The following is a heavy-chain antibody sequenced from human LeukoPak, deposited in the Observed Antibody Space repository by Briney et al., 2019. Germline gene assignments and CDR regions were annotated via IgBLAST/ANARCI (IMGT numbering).Heavy chain of an antibody. CDR1: GGSISSGGYS. Sequence: SQTLSLTCAVSGGSISSGGYSWSWIRQPPGKGLEWIGYIYHSGSTYYNPPLKSRVTISVDRSKNQFSLKLSSVTAADTAVYYCARFYYGSGSRGYFDYWGQGTLVTVSS. V-gene: IGHV4-30-2*01. D-gene: IGHD3-10*01. CDR2: IYHSGST. CDR3: ARFYYGSGSRGYFDY. J-gene: IGHJ4*02.